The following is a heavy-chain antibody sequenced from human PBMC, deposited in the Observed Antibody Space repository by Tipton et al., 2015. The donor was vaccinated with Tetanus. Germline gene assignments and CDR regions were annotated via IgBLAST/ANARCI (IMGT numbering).Heavy chain of an antibody. CDR3: VRHIVGAVPKGYNWFAP. Sequence: QSGPEVKRPGSSVKVSCKASGDTYTTHGVTWVRQAPGQGLEWMGGIIPKFQTTKYAQRFEGRVTITADELATTAYMELRGLTSEDTATYYCVRHIVGAVPKGYNWFAPWGQGTLVTVSS. V-gene: IGHV1-69*01. CDR2: IIPKFQTT. J-gene: IGHJ5*02. CDR1: GDTYTTHG. D-gene: IGHD1-26*01.